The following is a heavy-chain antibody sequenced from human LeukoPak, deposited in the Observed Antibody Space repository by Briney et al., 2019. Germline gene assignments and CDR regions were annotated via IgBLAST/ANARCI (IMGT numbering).Heavy chain of an antibody. Sequence: GGSLRLFCAASGFTFSNYAMSWVRQAPGKGLEWVSGISDSGDSTYYADSVKGRFTISRDNSKNTLYLQMNSLRAEDTAIYYCAKTKIVATFFDYWGQGTLVTVSS. CDR2: ISDSGDST. V-gene: IGHV3-23*01. CDR3: AKTKIVATFFDY. CDR1: GFTFSNYA. J-gene: IGHJ4*02. D-gene: IGHD5-12*01.